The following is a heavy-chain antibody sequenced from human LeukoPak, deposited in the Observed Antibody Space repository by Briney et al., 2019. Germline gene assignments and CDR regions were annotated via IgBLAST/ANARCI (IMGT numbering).Heavy chain of an antibody. J-gene: IGHJ6*02. V-gene: IGHV1-69*04. Sequence: SVKVSCKASGGTFSSYTISWVRQAPGQGLEWMGRIIPILGIANYAQKFQGRVTITADKSTSTAYMELSSLRSEDTAVYYCARDRDGDHVYYYYGMDVWGQGTTVTVSS. CDR2: IIPILGIA. CDR3: ARDRDGDHVYYYYGMDV. CDR1: GGTFSSYT. D-gene: IGHD4-17*01.